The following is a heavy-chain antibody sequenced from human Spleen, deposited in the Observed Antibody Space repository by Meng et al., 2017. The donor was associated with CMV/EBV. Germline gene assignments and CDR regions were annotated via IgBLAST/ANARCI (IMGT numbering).Heavy chain of an antibody. CDR3: ARDWGAHYDFWSGYYKALDYFDY. D-gene: IGHD3-3*01. J-gene: IGHJ4*02. Sequence: GGSLRLSCAASGFTFSSYSMNWVRQAPGKGLEWVSSISSSSSYIYYADSVKGRFTISRDNAKNSLYLQMNSLRAEDTAVYYCARDWGAHYDFWSGYYKALDYFDYWGQGTLVTVSS. CDR2: ISSSSSYI. CDR1: GFTFSSYS. V-gene: IGHV3-21*01.